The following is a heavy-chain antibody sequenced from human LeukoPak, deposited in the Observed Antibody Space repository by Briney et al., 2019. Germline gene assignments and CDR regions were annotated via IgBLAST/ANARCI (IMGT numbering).Heavy chain of an antibody. D-gene: IGHD3-9*01. J-gene: IGHJ4*02. CDR1: GFTFSSYE. V-gene: IGHV3-48*03. CDR2: ISSSGSTI. CDR3: ARDSGGYFDWLLYYVGSRYYFDY. Sequence: GGSLRLSCAASGFTFSSYEMNWVRQAPGKGLEWVSYISSSGSTIYYADSVKGRFTISRDNSKNTLYLQMNSLRAEDTAVYYCARDSGGYFDWLLYYVGSRYYFDYWGQGTLVTVSS.